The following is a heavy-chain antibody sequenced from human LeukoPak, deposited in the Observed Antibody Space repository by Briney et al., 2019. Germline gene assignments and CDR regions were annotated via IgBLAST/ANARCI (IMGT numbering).Heavy chain of an antibody. CDR1: GFTFSSYG. V-gene: IGHV3-33*01. CDR2: IWYDGSNK. D-gene: IGHD3-22*01. Sequence: GGSLRLSCAASGFTFSSYGMHWVRQAPGKGLEWVAVIWYDGSNKYYADSVKGRFTISRDNSKNSLYLQMNSLRDEDTAVYYCARDRSGYYLFDYWGQGALVTVSS. CDR3: ARDRSGYYLFDY. J-gene: IGHJ4*02.